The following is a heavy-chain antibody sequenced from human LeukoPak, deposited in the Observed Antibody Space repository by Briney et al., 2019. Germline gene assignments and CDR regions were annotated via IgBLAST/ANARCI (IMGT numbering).Heavy chain of an antibody. J-gene: IGHJ5*02. CDR1: GGSISSYY. V-gene: IGHV4-59*01. Sequence: SETLSLTCTVSGGSISSYYWSWIRQPPGKGLEWIGYIYYSGSTNYNPSLKSRVTISVDTSKNQFSLKLSSVTAADTAVYYRARGPNWFDPWGQGTLVTVSS. CDR2: IYYSGST. CDR3: ARGPNWFDP.